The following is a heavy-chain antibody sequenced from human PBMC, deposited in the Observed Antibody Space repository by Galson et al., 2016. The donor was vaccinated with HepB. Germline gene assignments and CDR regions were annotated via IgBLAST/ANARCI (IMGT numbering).Heavy chain of an antibody. V-gene: IGHV1-2*02. CDR2: ISPNSGDT. CDR3: ARINAATLDAFDV. Sequence: SVKVSWKASGYLFTDYYIHWVRRAPGQGLEWMGWISPNSGDTNYAQKFRGRVTLTRDTSITTSFLELDSLTSDDTATFYCARINAATLDAFDVWGQGTLVTVSS. D-gene: IGHD3-16*01. J-gene: IGHJ3*01. CDR1: GYLFTDYY.